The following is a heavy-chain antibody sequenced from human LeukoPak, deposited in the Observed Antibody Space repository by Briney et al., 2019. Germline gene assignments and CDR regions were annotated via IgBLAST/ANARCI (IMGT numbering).Heavy chain of an antibody. D-gene: IGHD3-16*01. V-gene: IGHV3-74*01. CDR1: GFTFSSYG. J-gene: IGHJ4*02. CDR2: INSDGSTI. CDR3: VRVDGGY. Sequence: GGSLRLSCAASGFTFSSYGMHWVRQGPGKGLVWVSRINSDGSTINYADSVKGRFTISRDNAKNTLYLQMNSLRAEDTAVYYCVRVDGGYWGQGTLVTVSS.